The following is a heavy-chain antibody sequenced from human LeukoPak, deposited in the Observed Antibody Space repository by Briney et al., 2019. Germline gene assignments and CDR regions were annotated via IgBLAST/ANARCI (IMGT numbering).Heavy chain of an antibody. CDR2: FYTSGST. V-gene: IGHV4-4*07. CDR3: VRDMVNWFDP. J-gene: IGHJ5*02. CDR1: GASIITYY. Sequence: SETLSLTCTVSGASIITYYWGWVRQPAGKGREWIGRFYTSGSTNYNPSLRSRVTMSVDTSKNQFSLNLYSVTAADTAVYYCVRDMVNWFDPWGQGTLVTVSS. D-gene: IGHD4/OR15-4a*01.